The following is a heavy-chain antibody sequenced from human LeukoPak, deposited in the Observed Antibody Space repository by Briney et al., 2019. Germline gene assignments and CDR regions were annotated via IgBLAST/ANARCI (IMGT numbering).Heavy chain of an antibody. Sequence: SEPLSLPCTVSGGSLSDYYSRWLRQPPGKGLEWIGYIYYTGSTNYNPSLKSRVTLSVDTSKNHFSLKLRSVTAADTAIYYCAIHHYVQLVSWFDPWGQGSLVTVSS. CDR3: AIHHYVQLVSWFDP. CDR1: GGSLSDYY. V-gene: IGHV4-59*08. D-gene: IGHD6-6*01. J-gene: IGHJ5*02. CDR2: IYYTGST.